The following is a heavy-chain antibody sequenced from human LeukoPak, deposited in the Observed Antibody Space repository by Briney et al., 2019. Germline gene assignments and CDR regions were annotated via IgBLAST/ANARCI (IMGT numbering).Heavy chain of an antibody. CDR2: ISGIVTNR. CDR1: GFTFSSYA. V-gene: IGHV3-23*01. Sequence: PGGSLRLSCAASGFTFSSYAMSWVRQAPGKGLEWVSGISGIVTNRYYADSVEGRFTISRDNSKNTLYLQMNSLRAEDTAVYYCASRRDLIDYWGQGTLVTVSS. CDR3: ASRRDLIDY. J-gene: IGHJ4*02.